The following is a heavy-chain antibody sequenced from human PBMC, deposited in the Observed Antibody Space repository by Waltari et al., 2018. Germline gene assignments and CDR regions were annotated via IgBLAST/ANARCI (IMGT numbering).Heavy chain of an antibody. CDR3: ARDEDSSSWNIENWFDP. CDR1: GFTFSSYA. D-gene: IGHD6-13*01. Sequence: QVQLVESGGGVVQPGRSLRLSCAASGFTFSSYAMHWVRQAPGKGLEWVAVISYDGSNKNYADSVKGRFTISRDNSKNTLYLQMNSLRAEDTAVYYCARDEDSSSWNIENWFDPWGQGTLVTVSS. V-gene: IGHV3-30-3*01. J-gene: IGHJ5*02. CDR2: ISYDGSNK.